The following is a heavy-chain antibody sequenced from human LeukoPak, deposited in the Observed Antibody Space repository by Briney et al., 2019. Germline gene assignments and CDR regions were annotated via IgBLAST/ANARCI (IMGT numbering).Heavy chain of an antibody. Sequence: PGGSLRLSCAASGFTVSSNYMSWVRQAPGKGLEWVSVIYSGGSTYYADSVKGRFTISRDNSKNTLYLQMNSLRVEDTAVYYCARSTVTTAYGMDVWGQGTTVTVSS. J-gene: IGHJ6*02. CDR1: GFTVSSNY. D-gene: IGHD4-17*01. CDR2: IYSGGST. CDR3: ARSTVTTAYGMDV. V-gene: IGHV3-66*01.